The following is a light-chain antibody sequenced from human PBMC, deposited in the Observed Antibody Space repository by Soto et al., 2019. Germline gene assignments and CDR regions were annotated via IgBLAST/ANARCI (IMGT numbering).Light chain of an antibody. Sequence: QAVVTQSPSASASLGASVKLTCTLRSGHSNYAITWHQQQPERGPRYLMKVYNDGSHSRGAGIPDRFSGSSSGAERSLNITSLQPEDEADYYCQTWGPGLVVFGGGTKLTVL. J-gene: IGLJ2*01. V-gene: IGLV4-69*01. CDR1: SGHSNYA. CDR3: QTWGPGLVV. CDR2: VYNDGSH.